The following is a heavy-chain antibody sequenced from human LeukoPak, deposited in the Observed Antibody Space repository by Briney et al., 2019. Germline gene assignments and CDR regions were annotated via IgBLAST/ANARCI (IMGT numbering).Heavy chain of an antibody. CDR1: GYTFSIYN. J-gene: IGHJ5*02. D-gene: IGHD2-2*01. CDR2: INLNSGGT. Sequence: GASVKVSCKASGYTFSIYNMHWVRQAPGQGLEWMGWINLNSGGTNYAHKFQGRVTMTRDTSISTAYMELSRLRSDDTAVYYCARDASRGYCSSASCYNWFDPWGQGTLVTVSS. V-gene: IGHV1-2*02. CDR3: ARDASRGYCSSASCYNWFDP.